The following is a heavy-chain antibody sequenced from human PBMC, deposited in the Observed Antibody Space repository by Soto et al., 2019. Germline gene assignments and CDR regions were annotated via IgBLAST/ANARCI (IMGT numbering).Heavy chain of an antibody. CDR1: GGTFSSYA. CDR2: IIPIFGTA. D-gene: IGHD2-15*01. J-gene: IGHJ4*02. Sequence: QVQLVQSGAEVKKPGSSVKVSCKASGGTFSSYAISWVRQAPGQGLEWMGGIIPIFGTANYAQKFQGRVTITAXXSXSXXYMELSSLRSEDTAVYYCARDPIAANVVFESDNDYWGQGTLVTVSS. V-gene: IGHV1-69*12. CDR3: ARDPIAANVVFESDNDY.